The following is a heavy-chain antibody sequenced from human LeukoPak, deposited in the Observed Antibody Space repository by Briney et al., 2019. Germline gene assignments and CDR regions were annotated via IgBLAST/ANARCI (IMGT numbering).Heavy chain of an antibody. V-gene: IGHV3-66*02. CDR2: VYSGGHT. Sequence: PGGSLRLSCAASGLIVSNNYMSWVRQAPGKGLEWVSIVYSGGHTYYADSVKGRFTISRDNSKNTLYLQMNSLRAEDTAVYYCARGSSGWYPSYWGQGTLVTVSS. D-gene: IGHD6-19*01. CDR3: ARGSSGWYPSY. J-gene: IGHJ4*02. CDR1: GLIVSNNY.